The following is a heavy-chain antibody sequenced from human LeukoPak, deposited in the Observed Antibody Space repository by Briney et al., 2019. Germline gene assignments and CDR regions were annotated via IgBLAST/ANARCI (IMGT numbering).Heavy chain of an antibody. J-gene: IGHJ6*03. Sequence: SETLSLTCAVYGGSFSGYYWSWSRQPPGKGLEWIGEINHSGSTNYNPSLKSRVTISVDTSKNQFSLKLSSVTAADTAVYYCARGFSSKHNYYYYYMDVWGKGTTVTVSS. D-gene: IGHD6-13*01. V-gene: IGHV4-34*01. CDR2: INHSGST. CDR1: GGSFSGYY. CDR3: ARGFSSKHNYYYYYMDV.